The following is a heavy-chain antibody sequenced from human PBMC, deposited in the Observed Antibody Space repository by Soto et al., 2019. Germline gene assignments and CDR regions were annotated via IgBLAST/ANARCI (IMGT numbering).Heavy chain of an antibody. Sequence: SETLSLTCTVSGGSISSGDYYWSWIRQPPGKGLEWIGYIYYSGSTYYNPSLKSRVTISVDTSKNQFSLKLSSVTAADTAVYYCASSLWFGELRYFDYWGQGTLVTVSS. D-gene: IGHD3-10*01. CDR2: IYYSGST. J-gene: IGHJ4*02. V-gene: IGHV4-30-4*01. CDR3: ASSLWFGELRYFDY. CDR1: GGSISSGDYY.